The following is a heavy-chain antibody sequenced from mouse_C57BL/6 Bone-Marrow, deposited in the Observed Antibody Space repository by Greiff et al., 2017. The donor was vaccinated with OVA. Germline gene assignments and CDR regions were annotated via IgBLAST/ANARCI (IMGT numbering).Heavy chain of an antibody. CDR3: ARLGRKLRLRRFAY. CDR2: IYPGSGST. D-gene: IGHD3-2*02. CDR1: GYTFTSYW. V-gene: IGHV1-55*01. J-gene: IGHJ3*01. Sequence: VQLQQPGAELVKPGASVKMSCKASGYTFTSYWITWVKQRPGQGLEWIGDIYPGSGSTNYNEKFKSKATLTVDTSSSTAYMQLSSLTSEDSAVYYCARLGRKLRLRRFAYWGQGTLVTVSA.